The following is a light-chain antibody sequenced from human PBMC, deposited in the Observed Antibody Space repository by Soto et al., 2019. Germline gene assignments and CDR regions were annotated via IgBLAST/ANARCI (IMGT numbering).Light chain of an antibody. CDR1: QDITNY. J-gene: IGKJ4*01. CDR3: QQLNAYPHS. V-gene: IGKV1-9*01. CDR2: GAS. Sequence: DIQLTQSPSFLSASVGDGVTITCRASQDITNYLAWYLQKPGKAPKLLIYGASTLQSGVPSRFSGSGSGTEFTLTVSSLQPEDFATYYCQQLNAYPHSFGGGTKV.